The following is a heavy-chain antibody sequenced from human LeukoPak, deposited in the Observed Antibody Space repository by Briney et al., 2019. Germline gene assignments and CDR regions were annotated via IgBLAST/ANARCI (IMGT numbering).Heavy chain of an antibody. CDR2: ISTRGST. CDR1: GGSISGDNYY. V-gene: IGHV4-61*02. J-gene: IGHJ4*02. D-gene: IGHD1-26*01. CDR3: ARNRVVGAPNFDY. Sequence: SETLSLTCTVSGGSISGDNYYWSWIRQPAGKGLEWIGRISTRGSTSYNPSLKSRVTISLDTSKNQFSLRPTSVTAADTAVYYCARNRVVGAPNFDYWGQGTLVTVSS.